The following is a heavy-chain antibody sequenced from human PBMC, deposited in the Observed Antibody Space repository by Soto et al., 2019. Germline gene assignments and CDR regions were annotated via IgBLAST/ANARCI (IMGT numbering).Heavy chain of an antibody. V-gene: IGHV4-39*01. CDR1: GGSISSSSYY. CDR2: IYYSGST. J-gene: IGHJ4*02. Sequence: PSETLSLTCTVSGGSISSSSYYWGWIRQPPGKGLEWIGSIYYSGSTYYNPSLKSRVTISVDTSKNQFSLKLSSVTAADTAVYYCARPSAGTFDYWGQGTLVTVSS. CDR3: ARPSAGTFDY. D-gene: IGHD6-19*01.